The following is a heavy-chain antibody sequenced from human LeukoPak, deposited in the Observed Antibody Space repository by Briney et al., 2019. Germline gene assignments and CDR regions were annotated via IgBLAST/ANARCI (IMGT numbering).Heavy chain of an antibody. D-gene: IGHD3-22*01. J-gene: IGHJ4*02. CDR1: GGSFSDYF. Sequence: SETLSLTCAVYGGSFSDYFWSWIRQPPGKGLEWIGEISHSGSTTYNPSLRSRVTISGDTSKKQFSLRLSSVTAADTAVYYCVTYYYGSSAPKRNYWGQGILVTVSS. CDR2: ISHSGST. CDR3: VTYYYGSSAPKRNY. V-gene: IGHV4-34*01.